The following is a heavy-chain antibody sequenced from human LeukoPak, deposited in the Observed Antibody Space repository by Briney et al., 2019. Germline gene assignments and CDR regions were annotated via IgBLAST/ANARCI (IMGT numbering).Heavy chain of an antibody. D-gene: IGHD6-19*01. CDR3: ARETAVAGPGYYYYYMDV. Sequence: AGGSLRLSCAASGFTFSSYSMNWVRQAPGKGLEWVSSISSSSSYIYYADSVKGRFTISRDNAKNSLYLQMNSLRAEDTAVYYCARETAVAGPGYYYYYMDVWGKGTTVTVSS. CDR1: GFTFSSYS. J-gene: IGHJ6*03. V-gene: IGHV3-21*01. CDR2: ISSSSSYI.